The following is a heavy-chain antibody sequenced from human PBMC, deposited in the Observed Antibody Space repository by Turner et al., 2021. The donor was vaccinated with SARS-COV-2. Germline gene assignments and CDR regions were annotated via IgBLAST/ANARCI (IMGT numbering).Heavy chain of an antibody. V-gene: IGHV4-39*01. CDR3: ERHGEEAEAAYLARFDP. CDR1: GAPLSSSSYY. CDR2: IYDMGDT. Sequence: QLRLQGSGPGLGMPSETLSPSCPVLGAPLSSSSYYWGWIRRPTEKGRKGMGWIYDMGDTGYNPSHKSRDTRAADTSKKQSTRKLTTVNAADTAVESCERHGEEAEAAYLARFDPWGQGTLVTVSS. D-gene: IGHD6-13*01. J-gene: IGHJ5*02.